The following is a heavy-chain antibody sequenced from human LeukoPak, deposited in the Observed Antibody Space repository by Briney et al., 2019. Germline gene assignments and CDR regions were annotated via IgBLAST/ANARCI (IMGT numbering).Heavy chain of an antibody. V-gene: IGHV4-59*01. CDR1: GGSIXXYY. CDR2: IYYSGST. J-gene: IGHJ6*02. D-gene: IGHD3-10*01. CDR3: ARDRVSSNYYYYGMDV. Sequence: GGSIXXYYGSWXRXPPGKGLEWIGYIYYSGSTNYNPSLKSRVTISVEKSKNQFSLRLSSVTAADTAVYYCARDRVSSNYYYYGMDVWGQGTTVTVSS.